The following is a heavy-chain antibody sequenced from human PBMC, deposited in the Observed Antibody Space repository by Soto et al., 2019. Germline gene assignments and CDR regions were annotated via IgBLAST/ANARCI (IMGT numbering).Heavy chain of an antibody. D-gene: IGHD6-13*01. CDR1: GGSISSSSYY. V-gene: IGHV4-39*01. J-gene: IGHJ5*02. CDR3: ARGVGGIAAAGTEWFDP. CDR2: IYYSGST. Sequence: PSETLSLTCTVSGGSISSSSYYWGWVRQSPGKGLEWIGSIYYSGSTYYNPSLKSRITISVDTSKNQFSLKMSSVTAADTAVYYCARGVGGIAAAGTEWFDPWGQGTLVTVS.